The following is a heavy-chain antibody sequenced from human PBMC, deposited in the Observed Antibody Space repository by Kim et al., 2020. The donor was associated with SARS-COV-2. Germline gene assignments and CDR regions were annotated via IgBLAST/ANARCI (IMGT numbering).Heavy chain of an antibody. J-gene: IGHJ6*02. V-gene: IGHV4-31*02. Sequence: RVTISVDTSKNQFSLKLSSVTAADTAVYYCARDSVVAATRGRYYYYGMDVWGQGTTVTVSS. D-gene: IGHD2-15*01. CDR3: ARDSVVAATRGRYYYYGMDV.